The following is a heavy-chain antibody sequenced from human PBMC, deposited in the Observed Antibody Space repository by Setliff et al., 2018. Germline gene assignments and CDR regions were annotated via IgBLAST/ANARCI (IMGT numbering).Heavy chain of an antibody. CDR1: GFSLSTNTVG. CDR2: IFSNDEK. Sequence: LVNPTETLTLTCTFSGFSLSTNTVGVGWIRQPPGKALEWLAHIFSNDEKSYNTSLKTRLTISKDTSKSQVVLTLTNVDPVDTATYYCARIPEDSVILPAVSPYYYYYMDVWGKGTTVTVSS. D-gene: IGHD2-2*01. V-gene: IGHV2-26*01. J-gene: IGHJ6*03. CDR3: ARIPEDSVILPAVSPYYYYYMDV.